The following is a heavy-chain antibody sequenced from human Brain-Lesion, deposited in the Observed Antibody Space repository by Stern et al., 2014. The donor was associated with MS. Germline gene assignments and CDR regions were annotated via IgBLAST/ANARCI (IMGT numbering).Heavy chain of an antibody. D-gene: IGHD1-26*01. CDR1: GGSISSGNW. V-gene: IGHV4-4*02. CDR3: ASNRGSGSFFDS. J-gene: IGHJ4*02. Sequence: QLQLQESGPGLVKPSGTLSLTCAVSGGSISSGNWWSWVRQSPGKRLEWIGEMDHSGITNYNPSLGSRVSISIDKSKNQFSLKVYSLTAADTAVYYCASNRGSGSFFDSWGQGSLVTVSS. CDR2: MDHSGIT.